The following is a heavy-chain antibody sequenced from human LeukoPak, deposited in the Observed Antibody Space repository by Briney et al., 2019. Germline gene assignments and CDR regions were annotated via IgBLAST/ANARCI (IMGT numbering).Heavy chain of an antibody. J-gene: IGHJ4*02. Sequence: GGSLRLSCAASGLTFSSYGMHWVRQAPGKGLEWVAVIWYDGSNKYYADSVKGRFTISRDNSKDTLYLQMNSLRAEDTAVYYCASDYDSSGYYSIYWGQGTLVTVSS. CDR2: IWYDGSNK. V-gene: IGHV3-33*01. CDR3: ASDYDSSGYYSIY. CDR1: GLTFSSYG. D-gene: IGHD3-22*01.